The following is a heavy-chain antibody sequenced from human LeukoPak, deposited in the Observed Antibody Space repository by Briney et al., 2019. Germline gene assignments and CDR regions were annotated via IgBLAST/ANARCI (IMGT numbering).Heavy chain of an antibody. CDR2: IYYSGST. D-gene: IGHD3-10*01. CDR1: GGSISSYY. J-gene: IGHJ4*02. CDR3: ARESYPYYYGSGSYSSYYFDY. Sequence: SETLSLTCTVSGGSISSYYWSWIRQPPGKGLEWIGYIYYSGSTNYNPSLKSRVTISVDTSKNQFSLKLSSVTAADTAVYYCARESYPYYYGSGSYSSYYFDYWGQGTLVTVSS. V-gene: IGHV4-59*01.